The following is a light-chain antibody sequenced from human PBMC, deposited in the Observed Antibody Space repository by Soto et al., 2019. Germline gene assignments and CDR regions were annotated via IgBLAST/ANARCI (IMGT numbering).Light chain of an antibody. CDR3: QQYGWPPMT. V-gene: IGKV3-11*01. CDR2: DAS. CDR1: QSVSSY. Sequence: SPATLSLSPVERATLSCRASQSVSSYLAWYQQKPRHPPMLLFYDASNRASGLPVKFSGSGSATDFPLTITMLAEEDFVLYCRQQYGWPPMTFGLGTRVEIK. J-gene: IGKJ5*01.